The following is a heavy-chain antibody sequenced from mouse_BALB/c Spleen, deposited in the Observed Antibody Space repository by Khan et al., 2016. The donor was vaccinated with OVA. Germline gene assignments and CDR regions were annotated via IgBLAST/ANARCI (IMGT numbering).Heavy chain of an antibody. Sequence: QVQLKQSGPGLVQPSQNLSITCTVSGFSLITYGVHWVRQSPGKGLEWLGVIWSGGSTDYNEAFISRLSISKDNSKSQVFFKMNSLQSDDTAIYXWARHSYRYDFTYWGRGTLGTVTS. CDR3: ARHSYRYDFTY. J-gene: IGHJ3*01. V-gene: IGHV2-4-1*01. D-gene: IGHD2-12*01. CDR1: GFSLITYG. CDR2: IWSGGST.